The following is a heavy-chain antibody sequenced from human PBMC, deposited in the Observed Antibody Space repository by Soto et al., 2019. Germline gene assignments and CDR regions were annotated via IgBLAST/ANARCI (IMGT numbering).Heavy chain of an antibody. Sequence: PGGSLRLSCAASGFTFSDYRMSWVRQAPGKGLEWVANIKQDGSDKYYVDSVKGRFTISRDNAKNSLYLQMNSLRAEDTAVYYCAREGKYCSGGSCLKGYWGQGTLVTVSS. J-gene: IGHJ4*02. CDR2: IKQDGSDK. D-gene: IGHD2-15*01. CDR1: GFTFSDYR. V-gene: IGHV3-7*01. CDR3: AREGKYCSGGSCLKGY.